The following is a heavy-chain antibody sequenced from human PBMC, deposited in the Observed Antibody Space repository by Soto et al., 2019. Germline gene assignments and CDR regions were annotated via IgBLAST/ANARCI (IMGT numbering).Heavy chain of an antibody. CDR2: ISASGGLK. CDR1: GFTFTNYA. Sequence: EVQLSESGGDLRQPGGSLRLSCAASGFTFTNYAMTWVRQTPGKGLEWVSGISASGGLKYYADSVQGRFTVSRDNSKNILYLHMDNLRDEDTALYYCAREVGAPSGWLDPWGQGTQVTVSS. D-gene: IGHD1-26*01. J-gene: IGHJ5*02. CDR3: AREVGAPSGWLDP. V-gene: IGHV3-23*01.